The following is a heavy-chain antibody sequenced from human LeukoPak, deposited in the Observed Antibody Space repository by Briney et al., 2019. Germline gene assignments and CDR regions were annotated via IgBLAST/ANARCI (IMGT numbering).Heavy chain of an antibody. J-gene: IGHJ5*02. Sequence: GGSLRLSCAASGFTFSGSAMHWVRQASGKGLEWVGRIRSKANSYATAYAASVKGRFTISRDDSKNTAYLQMNSLKTEGTAVYYCTRHRSGSSSTNWFDPWGQGTLVTVSS. D-gene: IGHD1-26*01. CDR1: GFTFSGSA. V-gene: IGHV3-73*01. CDR3: TRHRSGSSSTNWFDP. CDR2: IRSKANSYAT.